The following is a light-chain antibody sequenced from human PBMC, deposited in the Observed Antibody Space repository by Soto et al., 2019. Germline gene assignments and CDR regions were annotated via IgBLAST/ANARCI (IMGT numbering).Light chain of an antibody. CDR3: GTWDSSLSAGV. V-gene: IGLV1-51*01. CDR1: SSNIGSNP. CDR2: DNN. Sequence: QSVLTQPPSVSAAPGQKVTISCSGTSSNIGSNPVCWYQQLPGTAPKLLVYDNNKRPSGIPDRFSGSRSGTSATLGITGLQTGDEADYYCGTWDSSLSAGVFGGGTKLTVL. J-gene: IGLJ3*02.